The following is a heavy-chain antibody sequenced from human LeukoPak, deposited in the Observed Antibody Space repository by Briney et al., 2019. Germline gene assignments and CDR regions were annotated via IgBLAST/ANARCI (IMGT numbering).Heavy chain of an antibody. J-gene: IGHJ4*02. CDR3: ARGGLYCSSTSCYRRRFDY. V-gene: IGHV4-34*01. Sequence: PSETLSLTCAVYGGSFSGYYWSWIRQPPGKGLEWIGEINHSGSTNYNPSLKSRVTISVDASKNQFSLKLSSVTAADTAVYYCARGGLYCSSTSCYRRRFDYWGQGTLVTVSS. CDR2: INHSGST. CDR1: GGSFSGYY. D-gene: IGHD2-2*01.